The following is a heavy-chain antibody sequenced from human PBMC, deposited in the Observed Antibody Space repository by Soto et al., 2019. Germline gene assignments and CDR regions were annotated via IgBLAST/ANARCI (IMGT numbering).Heavy chain of an antibody. D-gene: IGHD4-17*01. J-gene: IGHJ4*02. V-gene: IGHV3-23*01. CDR3: ARSTTVTTTVHGYFDY. CDR2: VSGNGAST. Sequence: EVQLLESGGDLVQPGGSLRLSCAASGFTFSSYAMSWVRQAPGKGLEWVSAVSGNGASTYYADSVKGRFAIIRDNSRNTLYLQMNSLRAEDTAVYYCARSTTVTTTVHGYFDYWGQGTLVTVSS. CDR1: GFTFSSYA.